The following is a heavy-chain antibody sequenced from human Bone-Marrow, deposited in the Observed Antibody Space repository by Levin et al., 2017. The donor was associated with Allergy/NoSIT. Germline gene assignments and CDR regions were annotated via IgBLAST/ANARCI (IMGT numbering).Heavy chain of an antibody. Sequence: GGSLRLSCAASGFTFNNAWVNWVRQAPGKGLEWVGRIKSKADGGTTDYAAPVKGRFTISGDDSKNTLYLQMNSLKTEDTAVYYCTSYICGGSCYADDAFDIWGQGTMVTVSS. V-gene: IGHV3-15*01. CDR3: TSYICGGSCYADDAFDI. D-gene: IGHD2-15*01. J-gene: IGHJ3*02. CDR1: GFTFNNAW. CDR2: IKSKADGGTT.